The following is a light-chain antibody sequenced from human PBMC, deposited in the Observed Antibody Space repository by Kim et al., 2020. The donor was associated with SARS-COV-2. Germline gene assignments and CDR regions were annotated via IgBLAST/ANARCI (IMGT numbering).Light chain of an antibody. V-gene: IGLV3-19*01. CDR2: GKN. CDR3: NSRDSSGNHYV. J-gene: IGLJ1*01. CDR1: SLRSYY. Sequence: LGQTVRITSQGDSLRSYYASWYQQKPGQAPVLVIYGKNNRPSGIPDRFSGSSSGNTASLTITGAQAEDEADYYCNSRDSSGNHYVFGTGTKVTVL.